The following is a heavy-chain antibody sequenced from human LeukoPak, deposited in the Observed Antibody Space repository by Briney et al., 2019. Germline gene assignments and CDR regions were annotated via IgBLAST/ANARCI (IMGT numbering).Heavy chain of an antibody. J-gene: IGHJ4*02. V-gene: IGHV3-23*01. D-gene: IGHD6-19*01. CDR1: GFTFSSYA. Sequence: GGSLRLSCAASGFTFSSYAMSWVRQAPGKGLEWVSAISGSGGSTHYADSVKGRFTISRDNAKNSLYLQMNSLRAEDTAVYYCARGVVAVAGTWYFDYWGQGTLVTVSS. CDR2: ISGSGGST. CDR3: ARGVVAVAGTWYFDY.